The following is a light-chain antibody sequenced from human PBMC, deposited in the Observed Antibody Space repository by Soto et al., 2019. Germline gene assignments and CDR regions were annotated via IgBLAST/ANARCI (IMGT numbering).Light chain of an antibody. CDR1: QSVRNK. CDR3: QQYNEWPGT. V-gene: IGKV3-15*01. Sequence: EIVMTQSPATLSVSPGERATLSCRASQSVRNKLAWYQQRPGQAPRLLIYGISTRATGISARFSGSGSGTAFTLTISSLQSEDFEVYYCQQYNEWPGTFGQGTKVEI. J-gene: IGKJ1*01. CDR2: GIS.